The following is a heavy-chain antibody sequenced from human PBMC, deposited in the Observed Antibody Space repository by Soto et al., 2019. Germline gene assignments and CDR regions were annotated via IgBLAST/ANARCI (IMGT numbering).Heavy chain of an antibody. J-gene: IGHJ4*02. V-gene: IGHV3-23*01. CDR3: AKRRIPRDY. Sequence: PXXSLRLSCAASRFTFISYARSSVRQAPGKGLEWVXAISGXGGSTYYADSXXGRITTSXXNSKNTLYMQMNSMRAEDTAVYYCAKRRIPRDYWGQGTLVTVSS. CDR1: RFTFISYA. CDR2: ISGXGGST. D-gene: IGHD2-21*01.